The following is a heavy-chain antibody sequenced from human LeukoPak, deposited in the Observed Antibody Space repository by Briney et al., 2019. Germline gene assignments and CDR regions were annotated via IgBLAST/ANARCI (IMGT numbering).Heavy chain of an antibody. CDR1: GYTFTSYG. Sequence: ASVKVSCKASGYTFTSYGLHWVRQAPGQRLEWMGWINVGNGNPKYSQRFQGRVTITRDTSASTAYMELSSLRSEDTAVYYCARFLGGDYAMDVWGKGTTVTVSS. D-gene: IGHD3-3*01. J-gene: IGHJ6*04. V-gene: IGHV1-3*01. CDR3: ARFLGGDYAMDV. CDR2: INVGNGNP.